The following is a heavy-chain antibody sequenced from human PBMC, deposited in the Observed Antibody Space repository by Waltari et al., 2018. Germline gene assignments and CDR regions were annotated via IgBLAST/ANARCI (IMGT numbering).Heavy chain of an antibody. CDR1: GGTFSSYS. J-gene: IGHJ4*02. Sequence: QVQLVQSGAEVKTPGSSVKVSCKASGGTFSSYSISWGGQAPGKGLEWMGGIIPIFGTANYAQKFQGRVTITADESTSTAYMELSSLRSEDTAVYYCARGGPYSSSWYTPFDYWGQGTLVTVSS. CDR2: IIPIFGTA. CDR3: ARGGPYSSSWYTPFDY. D-gene: IGHD6-13*01. V-gene: IGHV1-69*01.